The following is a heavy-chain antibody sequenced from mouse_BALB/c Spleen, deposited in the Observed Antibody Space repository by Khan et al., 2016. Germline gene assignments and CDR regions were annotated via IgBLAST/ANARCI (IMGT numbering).Heavy chain of an antibody. CDR3: ARRDGNLDY. V-gene: IGHV1-7*01. CDR2: INPSTGYT. Sequence: QVQLQQSGAELAKPGASVKMSCKASGYTFTSYWMHWVKQRPGQGLEWIGYINPSTGYTEYNQKFKDKATLTADKSSSTAYMQLSSLTSEDSAVXYCARRDGNLDYWGQGTTLTVSS. J-gene: IGHJ2*01. CDR1: GYTFTSYW. D-gene: IGHD2-1*01.